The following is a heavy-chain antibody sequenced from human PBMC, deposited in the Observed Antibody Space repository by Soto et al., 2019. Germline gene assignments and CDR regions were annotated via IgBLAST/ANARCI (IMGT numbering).Heavy chain of an antibody. J-gene: IGHJ5*02. CDR1: GGSISSYY. D-gene: IGHD4-17*01. V-gene: IGHV4-59*01. Sequence: SETLSLTCTVSGGSISSYYWSWIRQPPGKGLEWIAYTYYNGNTDYNPSLKSRVTISIDTSKKQVSLKVTSVTAADTAVYYCVRGGDYYWFDPWGQGILVTVS. CDR3: VRGGDYYWFDP. CDR2: TYYNGNT.